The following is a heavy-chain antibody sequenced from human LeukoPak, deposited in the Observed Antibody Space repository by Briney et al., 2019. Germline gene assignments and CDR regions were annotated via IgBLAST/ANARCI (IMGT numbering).Heavy chain of an antibody. V-gene: IGHV3-23*01. J-gene: IGHJ6*03. CDR3: AKAGSRSYYYMDV. CDR2: ISASGLST. D-gene: IGHD4-17*01. Sequence: GGSLTLSCTASGFTFGDYAMSWVRQAPGGGREYVSPISASGLSTYYTDSVRGRFTNSRDNSKNTLYLQMHSLRAEDTAVYYCAKAGSRSYYYMDVWGKGTTVTVSS. CDR1: GFTFGDYA.